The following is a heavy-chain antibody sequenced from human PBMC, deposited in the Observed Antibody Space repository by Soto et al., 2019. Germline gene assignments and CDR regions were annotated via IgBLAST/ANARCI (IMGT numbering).Heavy chain of an antibody. Sequence: EEQVSESGGGLVQSGGSLRLSCAASGFNFNTVAMSWIRQAPGTGLERVSHISSSGDSRDYADSVRGRFTISRDNSKNVLFLQMNSLRADDTATYYCAKDPPSPWTANWVDPWGKGTLVTVSS. CDR1: GFNFNTVA. CDR2: ISSSGDSR. J-gene: IGHJ5*02. CDR3: AKDPPSPWTANWVDP. D-gene: IGHD5-12*01. V-gene: IGHV3-23*01.